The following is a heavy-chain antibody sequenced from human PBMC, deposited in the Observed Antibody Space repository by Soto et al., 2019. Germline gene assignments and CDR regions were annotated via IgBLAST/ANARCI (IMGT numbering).Heavy chain of an antibody. CDR2: INSDGSST. J-gene: IGHJ4*02. V-gene: IGHV3-74*01. Sequence: TGGSLRLSCAASGFTFSSYWMHWVRQAPGKGLVWVSRINSDGSSTSYADSVKGRFTISRDNAKNTLYLQMNSLRAEDTAVYYCARSDRGYDILTGYYYAEYYFDYWGQGTLVTVSS. CDR3: ARSDRGYDILTGYYYAEYYFDY. D-gene: IGHD3-9*01. CDR1: GFTFSSYW.